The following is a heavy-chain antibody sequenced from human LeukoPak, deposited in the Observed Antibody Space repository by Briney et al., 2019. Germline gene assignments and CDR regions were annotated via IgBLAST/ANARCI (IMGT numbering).Heavy chain of an antibody. V-gene: IGHV4-34*01. D-gene: IGHD3-10*01. CDR2: INHSGST. CDR1: GGSFSGYY. CDR3: ARGPERELFSPFDY. J-gene: IGHJ4*02. Sequence: PSETLSLTCAVYGGSFSGYYWSWIRQPPGKGLEWIGEINHSGSTDYNPSLKSRVTISVDTSKSQFSLKLSSVTAADTAVYYCARGPERELFSPFDYWGQGTLVTVSS.